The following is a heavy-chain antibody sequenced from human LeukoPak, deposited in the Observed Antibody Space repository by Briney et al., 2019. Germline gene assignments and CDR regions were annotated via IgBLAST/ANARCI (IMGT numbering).Heavy chain of an antibody. V-gene: IGHV1-18*01. D-gene: IGHD1-26*01. Sequence: ASVKVSCKASGYTFTSYGISWVRQAPGQGLEWMGWISAYNGNTNYAQKLQGRVTMTTDTSTSTAYMERRSLRSDDTAVYYCARESSGSYPKDFDYWGQGTLVTVSS. J-gene: IGHJ4*02. CDR1: GYTFTSYG. CDR2: ISAYNGNT. CDR3: ARESSGSYPKDFDY.